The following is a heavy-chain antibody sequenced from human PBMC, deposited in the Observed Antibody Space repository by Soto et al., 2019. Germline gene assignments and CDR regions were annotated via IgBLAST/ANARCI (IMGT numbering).Heavy chain of an antibody. J-gene: IGHJ3*01. Sequence: QVQLVQSGAEVKKPGASVKVSCKTSGYTFTRSGINWVRQAPGQGLEWMGWISANGYTNFAQKFQGRVTMTTDTSTSTAYMERRSLRADDTAVYYCAGGAVSIAARQDQVAFDFWGQGTMVNVSS. CDR2: ISANGYT. CDR1: GYTFTRSG. CDR3: AGGAVSIAARQDQVAFDF. V-gene: IGHV1-18*01. D-gene: IGHD6-6*01.